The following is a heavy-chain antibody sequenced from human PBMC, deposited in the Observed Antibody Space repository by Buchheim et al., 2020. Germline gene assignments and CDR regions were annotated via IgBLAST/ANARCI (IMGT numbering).Heavy chain of an antibody. CDR1: GFTFSSYG. CDR2: ISYDGSKK. D-gene: IGHD5-18*01. Sequence: QVQLVESGGGVVQPGRSLRLSCAASGFTFSSYGMHWVRQAPGKGLEWVAVISYDGSKKYYADSVKGRFTISRDNSKNTLYLQMNRLSAEDTAVYYCAKVAYSYGSDYWGQGTL. J-gene: IGHJ4*02. CDR3: AKVAYSYGSDY. V-gene: IGHV3-30*18.